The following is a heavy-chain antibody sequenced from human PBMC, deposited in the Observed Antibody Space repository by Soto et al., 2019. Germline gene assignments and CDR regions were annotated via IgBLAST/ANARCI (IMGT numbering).Heavy chain of an antibody. CDR2: IYYSGSP. Sequence: SETLSLTCIVSGGSISTGGFYWSWIRQFPGSGLDWFWQIYYSGSPFYTPSLQSRVIISFDIFETQFSLHLSFVTAADTAFFYCSRREAYGSGSYSRFNPWGQGTLVTVSS. D-gene: IGHD3-10*01. J-gene: IGHJ5*02. V-gene: IGHV4-31*03. CDR1: GGSISTGGFY. CDR3: SRREAYGSGSYSRFNP.